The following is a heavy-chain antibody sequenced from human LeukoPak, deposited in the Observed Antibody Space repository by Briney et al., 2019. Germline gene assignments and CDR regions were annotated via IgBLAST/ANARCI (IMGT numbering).Heavy chain of an antibody. Sequence: ASVKVSCRASGYTFTGYYMHWVRQAPGQGLEWMGWINPNSGGTNYAQKFQGRVTMTRDTSISTAYMELSRLRSDDTAVYYCARDRIGGWYGGYMDVWGKGTTVTVSS. J-gene: IGHJ6*03. V-gene: IGHV1-2*02. CDR2: INPNSGGT. D-gene: IGHD6-19*01. CDR1: GYTFTGYY. CDR3: ARDRIGGWYGGYMDV.